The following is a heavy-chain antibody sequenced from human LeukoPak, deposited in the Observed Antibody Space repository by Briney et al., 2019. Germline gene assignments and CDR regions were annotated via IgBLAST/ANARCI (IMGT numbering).Heavy chain of an antibody. CDR2: IYTSGST. D-gene: IGHD3-22*01. CDR3: ARDRDYYDSSRDAFDI. V-gene: IGHV4-61*02. J-gene: IGHJ3*02. CDR1: GGSISSGSYY. Sequence: SETLSLTCTVSGGSISSGSYYWSWIRQPAGKGLEWIGRIYTSGSTNYNPSLKSRVTISVDTSKNQFSLKLSSVTAADTAVYYCARDRDYYDSSRDAFDIWGQGTMVTVSS.